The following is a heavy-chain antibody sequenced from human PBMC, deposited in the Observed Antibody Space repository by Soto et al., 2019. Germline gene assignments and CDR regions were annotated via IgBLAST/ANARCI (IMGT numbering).Heavy chain of an antibody. D-gene: IGHD2-15*01. Sequence: GGSQRLSSTSSGFTVRSNYMSWVRQAPGKGLEWVSVIYSGGSTYYADSVKGRFTISRDNSKNTLYLQMNSLRAEDTAVYYCGRAFVVAATYYYGMDVWGQGTTVTVSS. CDR3: GRAFVVAATYYYGMDV. CDR1: GFTVRSNY. CDR2: IYSGGST. V-gene: IGHV3-53*01. J-gene: IGHJ6*02.